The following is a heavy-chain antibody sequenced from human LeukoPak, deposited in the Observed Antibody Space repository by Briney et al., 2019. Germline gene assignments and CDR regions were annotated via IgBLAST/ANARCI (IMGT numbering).Heavy chain of an antibody. CDR3: AYMRGLYYGIDY. CDR1: GFTFSSSA. V-gene: IGHV3-23*01. J-gene: IGHJ4*02. D-gene: IGHD3-10*01. Sequence: GGSLRLSCAASGFTFSSSAMSWVRQVPGKGLEWVSGISASGGSTYYADSVRGRFTISRDNSKNTLYVQMNSLRDEDTAVYYCAYMRGLYYGIDYWGQGTLVTVSS. CDR2: ISASGGST.